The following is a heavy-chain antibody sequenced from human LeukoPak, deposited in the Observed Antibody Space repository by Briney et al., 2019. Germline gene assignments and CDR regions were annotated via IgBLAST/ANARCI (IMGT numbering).Heavy chain of an antibody. Sequence: GASVKVSCKASGYTFTGYYMHWVRQAPGQGLEWMGWINPNSGGTNYAQKFQGRVTITADKSTSTAYMELSSLRSEDTAVYYCARVDVIYYYYMDVWGKGTTVTVSS. D-gene: IGHD2-21*01. CDR1: GYTFTGYY. CDR2: INPNSGGT. CDR3: ARVDVIYYYYMDV. J-gene: IGHJ6*03. V-gene: IGHV1-2*02.